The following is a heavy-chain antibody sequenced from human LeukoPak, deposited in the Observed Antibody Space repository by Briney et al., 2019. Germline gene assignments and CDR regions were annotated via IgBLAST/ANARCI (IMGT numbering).Heavy chain of an antibody. CDR3: ARDRFRGLGITMVRGVYNI. Sequence: PGGSLRLSCAASGFTFSSYSMNWVRQAPGKGLEWVSSISSSSSYIYYADSVKGRFTISRDNAKNSLYLQMNSLRAEDTAVYYCARDRFRGLGITMVRGVYNIWGQGTLVTVSS. V-gene: IGHV3-21*01. CDR2: ISSSSSYI. CDR1: GFTFSSYS. J-gene: IGHJ4*02. D-gene: IGHD3-10*01.